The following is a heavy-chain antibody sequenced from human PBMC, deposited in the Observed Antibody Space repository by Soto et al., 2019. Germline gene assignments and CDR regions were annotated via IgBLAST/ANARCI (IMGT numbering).Heavy chain of an antibody. CDR3: AKDLTSDAFDI. CDR1: GFSFSSDA. J-gene: IGHJ3*02. D-gene: IGHD2-21*02. CDR2: ISGGGGST. V-gene: IGHV3-23*01. Sequence: EVQLLESGGGLVQPGGSLRLSCAASGFSFSSDAMSWVRQAPGKGLEWVSAISGGGGSTYYADSVKGRFTISRDNVKNTLYLQMNSLSAEDTAVYYCAKDLTSDAFDIWGQGTMVTVS.